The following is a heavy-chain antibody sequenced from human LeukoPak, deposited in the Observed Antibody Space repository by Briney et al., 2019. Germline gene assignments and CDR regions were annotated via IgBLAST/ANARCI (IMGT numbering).Heavy chain of an antibody. J-gene: IGHJ5*02. CDR3: ANAGSGYYSLFDP. CDR1: GFTFSSYA. D-gene: IGHD3-22*01. V-gene: IGHV3-23*01. CDR2: INGSGGST. Sequence: TGGSLRLSCAASGFTFSSYAMSWVRQAPGKGLEWVSAINGSGGSTYYADSVKGRFTISRDNSKNTLYLQMNSLRAEDTAVYYCANAGSGYYSLFDPWGQGTLVTVSS.